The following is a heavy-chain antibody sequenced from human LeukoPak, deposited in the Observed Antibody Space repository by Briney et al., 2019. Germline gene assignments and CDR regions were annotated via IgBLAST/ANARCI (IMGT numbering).Heavy chain of an antibody. Sequence: SETLSLTCTVSGGSISSYYWSWIRQPPGKGLEWIGYIYYSGSTNYNPSLKSRVTISVDTSKNQFSLKLSSVTAADTAVYYCARGRPYTYYYDSSGYGAFDIWGQGTMVTVSS. CDR3: ARGRPYTYYYDSSGYGAFDI. V-gene: IGHV4-59*12. CDR2: IYYSGST. J-gene: IGHJ3*02. D-gene: IGHD3-22*01. CDR1: GGSISSYY.